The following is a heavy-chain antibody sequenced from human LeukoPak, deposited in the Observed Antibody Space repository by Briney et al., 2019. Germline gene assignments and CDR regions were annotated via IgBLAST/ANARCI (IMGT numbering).Heavy chain of an antibody. CDR2: IYYSGST. D-gene: IGHD3-22*01. V-gene: IGHV4-30-4*08. CDR3: ARVRDSSGYYYYYMDV. J-gene: IGHJ6*03. CDR1: GGSISSGDYY. Sequence: SETLSLTCTVSGGSISSGDYYWSWIRQPPGKGLEWIVYIYYSGSTYYHPSLKSRVTISVDTSKTQFSLKLSSVTAADTAVYYCARVRDSSGYYYYYMDVWGKGTTVTVSS.